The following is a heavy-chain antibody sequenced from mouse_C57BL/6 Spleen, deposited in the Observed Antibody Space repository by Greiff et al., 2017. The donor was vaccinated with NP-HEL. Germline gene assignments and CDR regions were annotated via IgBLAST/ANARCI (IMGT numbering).Heavy chain of an antibody. J-gene: IGHJ1*03. CDR3: ARGRSGVYWYFDV. D-gene: IGHD1-1*01. V-gene: IGHV1-69*01. Sequence: VQLQQPGAELVMPGASVKLSCKASGYTFTSYWMHWVKQRPGQGLEWIGEIDPSDSYTNYNQKFKGKSTLTVDKSSSTAYMQLSSLTSEDSAVYYCARGRSGVYWYFDVWGTGTTVTVSS. CDR2: IDPSDSYT. CDR1: GYTFTSYW.